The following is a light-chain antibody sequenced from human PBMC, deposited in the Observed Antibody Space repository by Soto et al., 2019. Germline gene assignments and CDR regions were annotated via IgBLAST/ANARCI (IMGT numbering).Light chain of an antibody. CDR3: QSYDSSLSGYVV. CDR2: GNS. V-gene: IGLV1-40*01. Sequence: QSVLTQPPSVSGAPGQRVTISCTGSSSNIGAGYDVHWYQQLPGTDPNLLIYGNSNRPSGVPDRFSGSKSGTSASLAITGLQAEDEADYYCQSYDSSLSGYVVFGGGTKVTVL. J-gene: IGLJ2*01. CDR1: SSNIGAGYD.